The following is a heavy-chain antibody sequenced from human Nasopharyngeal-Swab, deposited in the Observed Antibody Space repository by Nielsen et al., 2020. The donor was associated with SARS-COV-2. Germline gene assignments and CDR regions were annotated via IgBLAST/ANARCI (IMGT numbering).Heavy chain of an antibody. V-gene: IGHV1-3*01. D-gene: IGHD6-13*01. CDR2: INAGNGNT. CDR3: ARGIAAAGTIDS. J-gene: IGHJ5*01. Sequence: ASAKDSCNASGETFTSYAMHWVRQAPAQRLEWMGWINAGNGNTKYSQKFQGRVTITSDTSASTAYMELSSLRSEDTAVYYCARGIAAAGTIDSWGQGTLVTVSS. CDR1: GETFTSYA.